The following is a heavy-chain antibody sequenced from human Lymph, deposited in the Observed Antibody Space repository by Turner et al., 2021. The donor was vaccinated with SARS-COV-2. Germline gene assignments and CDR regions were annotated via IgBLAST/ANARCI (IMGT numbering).Heavy chain of an antibody. J-gene: IGHJ6*02. CDR2: INPKSGGT. CDR3: ARDVERYNDFWSGYSGGYGLDV. Sequence: QAQMVQSGAEVKKPGASVKVSCKASGYTFTGYYMHWVRPAPGQGIEWMGWINPKSGGTNYAQKFQGRVTMTRDTSISTAYMELSRLRSDDTAVYYCARDVERYNDFWSGYSGGYGLDVWGQGTTVTFSS. CDR1: GYTFTGYY. D-gene: IGHD3-3*01. V-gene: IGHV1-2*02.